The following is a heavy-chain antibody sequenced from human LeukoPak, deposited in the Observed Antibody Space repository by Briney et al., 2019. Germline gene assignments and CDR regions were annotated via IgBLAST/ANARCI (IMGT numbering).Heavy chain of an antibody. CDR1: GYTFTGYY. Sequence: EASVKVSCKASGYTFTGYYMHWVRQAPGQGLEWMGWINPNSGGTNYAQKFQGRVTMTRDTSISTAYMELSRLRSDDTAVYYCARDRAQWLVFNWFDPWGQGTLVTVSS. V-gene: IGHV1-2*02. J-gene: IGHJ5*02. CDR2: INPNSGGT. D-gene: IGHD6-19*01. CDR3: ARDRAQWLVFNWFDP.